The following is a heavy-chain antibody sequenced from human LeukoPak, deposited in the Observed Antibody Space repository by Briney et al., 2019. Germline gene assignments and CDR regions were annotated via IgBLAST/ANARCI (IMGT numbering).Heavy chain of an antibody. CDR3: AREELYYYYYMDV. CDR1: GGTFSSYA. CDR2: IIPILGTA. Sequence: SVKVSCKASGGTFSSYAISWVRQVPGQGLEWMGGIIPILGTANYAQKFQGRVTITADESTSTAYMELSSLRSEDTAVYYCAREELYYYYYMDVWGKGTTVTVSS. J-gene: IGHJ6*03. D-gene: IGHD1-7*01. V-gene: IGHV1-69*13.